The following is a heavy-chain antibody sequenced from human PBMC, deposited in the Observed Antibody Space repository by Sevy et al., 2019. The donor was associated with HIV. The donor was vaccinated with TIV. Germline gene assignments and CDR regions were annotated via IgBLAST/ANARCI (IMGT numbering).Heavy chain of an antibody. CDR3: ARVGIFEGSESHFRFIDY. D-gene: IGHD3-10*01. V-gene: IGHV3-7*01. CDR1: GFTFSTYW. Sequence: GGSLRLSCAASGFTFSTYWMTWVRQAPGKGLEWVANINQDGSKKNYVDSMKGRFTISRDNAKNSLYVQMNSLRAEHTAVYYCARVGIFEGSESHFRFIDYWGQGILVTVSS. CDR2: INQDGSKK. J-gene: IGHJ4*02.